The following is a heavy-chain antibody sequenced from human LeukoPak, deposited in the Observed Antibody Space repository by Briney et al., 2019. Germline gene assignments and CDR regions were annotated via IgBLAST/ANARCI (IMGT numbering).Heavy chain of an antibody. CDR1: GGSFSGYY. V-gene: IGHV4-34*01. D-gene: IGHD5-24*01. CDR3: ARQGRGRHY. J-gene: IGHJ4*02. CDR2: INHSGST. Sequence: SESLSLTCAVYGGSFSGYYWSWIRQPPGKGLEWIGEINHSGSTNYNPSHKSRVTISVDTSKNQCSLKQSSVTAADTAVYYCARQGRGRHYWGQGTLVTVSS.